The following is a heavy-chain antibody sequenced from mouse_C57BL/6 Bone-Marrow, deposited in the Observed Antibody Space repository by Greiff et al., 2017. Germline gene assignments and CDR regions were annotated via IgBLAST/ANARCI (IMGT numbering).Heavy chain of an antibody. Sequence: QVQLQQPGAELVKPGASVKLSCKASGYTFTSYWMHWVKQRPGRGLEWIGRIDPSSGGTKYNEKFKSKATLTVDKPSSTAYMPLSSLTSEDSAVYYCARSGLRRESWFGYWGQGTLVTVSA. CDR1: GYTFTSYW. V-gene: IGHV1-72*01. J-gene: IGHJ3*01. CDR3: ARSGLRRESWFGY. D-gene: IGHD2-2*01. CDR2: IDPSSGGT.